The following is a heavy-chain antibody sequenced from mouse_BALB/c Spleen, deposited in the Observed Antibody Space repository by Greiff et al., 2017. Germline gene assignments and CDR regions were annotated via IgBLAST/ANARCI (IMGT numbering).Heavy chain of an antibody. D-gene: IGHD1-1*02. J-gene: IGHJ2*01. Sequence: EVMLVESGGGLVKPGGSLKLSCAASGFTFSSYAMSWVRQTPEKRLEWVASISSGGSTYYPDSVKGRFTISRDNARNILYLQMSSLRSEDTAMYYCARKDGVIPYFDYWGQGTTLTVSS. V-gene: IGHV5-6-5*01. CDR3: ARKDGVIPYFDY. CDR2: ISSGGST. CDR1: GFTFSSYA.